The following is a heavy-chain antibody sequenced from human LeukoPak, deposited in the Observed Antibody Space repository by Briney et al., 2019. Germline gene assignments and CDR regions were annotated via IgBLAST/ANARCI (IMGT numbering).Heavy chain of an antibody. CDR1: RGTFSSYA. Sequence: SVKVSCKASRGTFSSYAISWVRQAPGQGLEWMGGIITIFGTANYAQKFQGRVTITADESTSTAYMELSSLRSEDTAVYYCASGPGTPKGIDYWGQGTLVTVSS. V-gene: IGHV1-69*01. D-gene: IGHD1-26*01. J-gene: IGHJ4*02. CDR2: IITIFGTA. CDR3: ASGPGTPKGIDY.